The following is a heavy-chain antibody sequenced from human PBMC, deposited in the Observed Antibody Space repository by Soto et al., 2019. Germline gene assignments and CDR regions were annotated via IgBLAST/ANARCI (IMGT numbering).Heavy chain of an antibody. CDR3: ARLKQDYAVA. Sequence: ASAKVSCKASGYTFTSYSMHWVRQAPGQGLEWMGWMNPNSGNTAYAQKFQGRVTMTRNTSISTAYMELSSLRSEDTAVYYCARLKQDYAVAWGQGTQVTVSS. J-gene: IGHJ5*02. CDR2: MNPNSGNT. V-gene: IGHV1-8*02. CDR1: GYTFTSYS. D-gene: IGHD3-16*01.